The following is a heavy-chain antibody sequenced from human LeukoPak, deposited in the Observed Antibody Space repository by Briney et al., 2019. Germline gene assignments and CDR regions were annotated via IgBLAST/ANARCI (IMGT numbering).Heavy chain of an antibody. V-gene: IGHV3-20*04. CDR2: INWNGGST. J-gene: IGHJ4*02. CDR1: GFTFSSQW. D-gene: IGHD3-22*01. CDR3: ARAYDSSGYYSPFDY. Sequence: GGSLRLSCAASGFTFSSQWMSWVRQAPGKGLEWVSGINWNGGSTGYADSVKGRFTISRDNAKNSLYLQMNSLRAEDTALYYCARAYDSSGYYSPFDYWGQGTLVTVSS.